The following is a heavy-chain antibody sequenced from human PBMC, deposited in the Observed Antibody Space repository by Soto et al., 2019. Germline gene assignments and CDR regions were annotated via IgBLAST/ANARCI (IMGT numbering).Heavy chain of an antibody. D-gene: IGHD4-4*01. V-gene: IGHV1-46*01. J-gene: IGHJ6*02. CDR2: ISPSGGST. CDR3: TRAVTTSGRYGMDV. Sequence: QVQLVQSGAEVKKPGASVKVSCKASGYTFTSYYMHWVRQAPGQGLEWMGIISPSGGSTNYAQNFQGRVTMSSDTSTSTVYMELSSLRSEDTAMYYCTRAVTTSGRYGMDVWGQGTKVTVSS. CDR1: GYTFTSYY.